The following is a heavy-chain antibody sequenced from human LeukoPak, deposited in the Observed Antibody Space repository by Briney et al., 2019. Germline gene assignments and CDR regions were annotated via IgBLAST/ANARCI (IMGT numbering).Heavy chain of an antibody. J-gene: IGHJ4*02. CDR1: GFTFKTYA. CDR2: MSGSGSST. Sequence: SGGSLRLSCAASGFTFKTYAMNWVRQVPGKGPEWVSSMSGSGSSTDYADSVKGRFTISRDNSKNTLYLQMNSLRAEDTALYYCAKARDYDSSAYHSHSFDYWGQGTLVTVSS. CDR3: AKARDYDSSAYHSHSFDY. D-gene: IGHD3-22*01. V-gene: IGHV3-23*01.